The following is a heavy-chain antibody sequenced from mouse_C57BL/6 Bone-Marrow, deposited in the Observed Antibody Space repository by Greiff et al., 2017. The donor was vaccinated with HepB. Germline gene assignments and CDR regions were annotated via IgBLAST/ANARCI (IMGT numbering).Heavy chain of an antibody. CDR1: GFSLSTFGMG. J-gene: IGHJ1*03. CDR3: ARLITTVVASYWYFDV. D-gene: IGHD1-1*01. CDR2: SWWDDDK. Sequence: QVTLKESGPGILQPSQTLSLTCSFSGFSLSTFGMGVGWIRQPSGKGLEWLAHSWWDDDKYYNPALKSRLTISKDTSKNQVFLKIANVDTADTATYYCARLITTVVASYWYFDVWGTGTTVTVSS. V-gene: IGHV8-8*01.